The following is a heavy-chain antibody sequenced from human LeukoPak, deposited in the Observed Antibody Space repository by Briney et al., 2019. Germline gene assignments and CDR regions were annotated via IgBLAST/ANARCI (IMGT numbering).Heavy chain of an antibody. CDR3: ARSDYYYYNSMDV. Sequence: SETLSLTCTVSGGSISSSSYYWNWIRQPPGKGLEWIGNIDDSGSTNYNPALMSRVTISGDTSKNHFSLKLTSVTAADTAVYYCARSDYYYYNSMDVWGKGTTVTVSS. V-gene: IGHV4-61*03. CDR2: IDDSGST. CDR1: GGSISSSSYY. J-gene: IGHJ6*03.